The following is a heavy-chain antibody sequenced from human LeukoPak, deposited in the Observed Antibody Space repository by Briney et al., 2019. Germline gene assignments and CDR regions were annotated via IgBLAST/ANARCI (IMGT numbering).Heavy chain of an antibody. D-gene: IGHD2-15*01. V-gene: IGHV7-4-1*02. CDR2: INTNTGNP. J-gene: IGHJ4*02. CDR1: GYTFASYA. Sequence: GASVKVSCKASGYTFASYAMNWVRQAPGQGLEWMGWINTNTGNPTYAQGFTGRFVFSLDTSVSTAYLQISSLKAEDTAVYYCARHVVSVAAQGYYFDYWGQETLVTVSS. CDR3: ARHVVSVAAQGYYFDY.